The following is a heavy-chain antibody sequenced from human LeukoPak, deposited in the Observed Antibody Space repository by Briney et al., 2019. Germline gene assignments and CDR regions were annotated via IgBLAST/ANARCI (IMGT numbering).Heavy chain of an antibody. Sequence: GASVKVSCMASGYTFTSYDINWVRQATGQGLEWMGWMNPNSGNTGYAQKFQGRVTMTRNTSISTAYMELSSLRSEDTAVYYCARRKIAAAGVSDYWGQGTLVTVSS. V-gene: IGHV1-8*01. CDR1: GYTFTSYD. CDR3: ARRKIAAAGVSDY. D-gene: IGHD6-13*01. J-gene: IGHJ4*02. CDR2: MNPNSGNT.